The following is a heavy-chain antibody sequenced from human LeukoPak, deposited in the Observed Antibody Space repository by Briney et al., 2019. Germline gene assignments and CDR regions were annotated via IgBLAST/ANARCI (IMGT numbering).Heavy chain of an antibody. CDR1: GFTVSSNY. CDR3: ARDQYYYDSSGYYSFDY. D-gene: IGHD3-22*01. Sequence: GGSLRLSCAASGFTVSSNYMSWVRQAPGKGLEWVSVIYSGGSTYYADSVKGRFTISRDNSKNTLYLQMNSLRAEDTAVYYCARDQYYYDSSGYYSFDYWGKGTLSPSPQ. CDR2: IYSGGST. J-gene: IGHJ4*02. V-gene: IGHV3-53*01.